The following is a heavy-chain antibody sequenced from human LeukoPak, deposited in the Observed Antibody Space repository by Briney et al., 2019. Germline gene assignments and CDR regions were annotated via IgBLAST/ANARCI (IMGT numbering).Heavy chain of an antibody. V-gene: IGHV4-4*07. Sequence: SETLSLTCIVSGGSISSYYWSWIRQPAGKGLEWIGRINTSGSTNYNPSLRSRVIMSVDTSKNQFSLKLSSVTAADTAVYYCARDQGIAVAGFNWFDPWGQGTLVTVSS. CDR3: ARDQGIAVAGFNWFDP. CDR2: INTSGST. D-gene: IGHD6-19*01. CDR1: GGSISSYY. J-gene: IGHJ5*02.